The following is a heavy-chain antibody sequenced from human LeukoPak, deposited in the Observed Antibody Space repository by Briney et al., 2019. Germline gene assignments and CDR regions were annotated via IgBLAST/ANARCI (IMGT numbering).Heavy chain of an antibody. D-gene: IGHD6-19*01. CDR2: ISGSGGST. V-gene: IGHV3-23*01. J-gene: IGHJ4*02. CDR1: GFTFSSCA. CDR3: GKVFGPGTGAEFDY. Sequence: GGSLRLSCAASGFTFSSCAMSWVRQAPGKRLAWVSAISGSGGSTYYADSVKGRFTISRDNSKNTLYLQMNSLRAEDTAVYYCGKVFGPGTGAEFDYWGQGTLVSASS.